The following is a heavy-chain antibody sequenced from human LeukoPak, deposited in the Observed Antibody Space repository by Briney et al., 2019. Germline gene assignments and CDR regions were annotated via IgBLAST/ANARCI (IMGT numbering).Heavy chain of an antibody. J-gene: IGHJ4*02. CDR3: AKVKWKLIGHFDY. CDR1: GFTFTSYA. V-gene: IGHV3-23*01. CDR2: LTGDGNT. D-gene: IGHD1-20*01. Sequence: GESLRLSCAASGFTFTSYAMSWVRQAPGKGLEWVSVLTGDGNTYYADSVKGRFTNSRDDSKNTLFLQMNSLRAEDTAVYFCAKVKWKLIGHFDYWGQGTLVTVSS.